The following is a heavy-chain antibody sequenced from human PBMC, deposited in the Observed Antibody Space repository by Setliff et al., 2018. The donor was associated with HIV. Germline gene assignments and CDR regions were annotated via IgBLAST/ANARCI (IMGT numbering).Heavy chain of an antibody. J-gene: IGHJ1*01. CDR2: INPNGGYT. CDR3: ATDPGYSSTWYSESFQH. Sequence: GASVKVSCKASGYIFTDYYIHWVRQAPGQGLEWVGWINPNGGYTNYAQKFLGRVTMTEDTSTDTAYMELSSLRSDDTAMYYCATDPGYSSTWYSESFQHWGQGTVVTVSS. V-gene: IGHV1-2*02. CDR1: GYIFTDYY. D-gene: IGHD6-13*01.